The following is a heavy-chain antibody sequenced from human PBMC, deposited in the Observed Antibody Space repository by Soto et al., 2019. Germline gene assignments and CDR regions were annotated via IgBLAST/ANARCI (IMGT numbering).Heavy chain of an antibody. V-gene: IGHV4-39*01. J-gene: IGHJ4*02. D-gene: IGHD5-12*01. CDR3: ASKYSGYDLYYFDY. CDR1: GGSISSSSYY. CDR2: IYYSGST. Sequence: QLQLQESGPGLVKPSETLSLTCTVSGGSISSSSYYWGWIRQPPGKGLEWIGSIYYSGSTYYNPSLKSRVTISVDTSKNQFSLKLSSVTAADTAVYYFASKYSGYDLYYFDYWGQGTLVTVSS.